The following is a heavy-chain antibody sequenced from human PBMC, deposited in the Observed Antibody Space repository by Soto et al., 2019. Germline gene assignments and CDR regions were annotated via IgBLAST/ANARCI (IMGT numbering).Heavy chain of an antibody. Sequence: QVQLVQSGAEVKKPGASVKVSCKASGYTFTDYFIHWVRQAPGQGFEWMGWINPKSLGTNYAQKFQGRVTMTRDTSNSTAYIELRGLRSDDTAVYYCARVTLKAGNWFDPWGQGTLVTVS. CDR3: ARVTLKAGNWFDP. CDR2: INPKSLGT. CDR1: GYTFTDYF. J-gene: IGHJ5*02. V-gene: IGHV1-2*02.